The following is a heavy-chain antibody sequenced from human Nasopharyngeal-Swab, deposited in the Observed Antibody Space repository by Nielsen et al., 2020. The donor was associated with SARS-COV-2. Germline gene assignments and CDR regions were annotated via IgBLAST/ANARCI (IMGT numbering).Heavy chain of an antibody. CDR2: FSGSSGKT. CDR1: GFTSSTSS. CDR3: AKDGGGWYTSGWYYFDY. D-gene: IGHD6-19*01. Sequence: GESLKISCIASGFTSSTSSLTWLRQPPGKGLEWVSSFSGSSGKTYYADYVKGRFTISRDTSKNTLYLQMNSLRADDTAVYYCAKDGGGWYTSGWYYFDYWGQGTLVTVSS. V-gene: IGHV3-23*01. J-gene: IGHJ4*02.